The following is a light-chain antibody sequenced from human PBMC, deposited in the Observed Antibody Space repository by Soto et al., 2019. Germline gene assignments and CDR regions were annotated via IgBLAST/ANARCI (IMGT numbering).Light chain of an antibody. CDR2: AAS. J-gene: IGKJ5*01. V-gene: IGKV1-9*01. CDR3: QKLNNFPLT. CDR1: QGISSS. Sequence: IDFTQSPSFLSASVGHIVTITCRASQGISSSLAWYQQKPGEAPKLLIYAASTLQSGAPSRFSGSGYGTEFTLTISSLQPDDFASYYCQKLNNFPLTFGQGTRLEIK.